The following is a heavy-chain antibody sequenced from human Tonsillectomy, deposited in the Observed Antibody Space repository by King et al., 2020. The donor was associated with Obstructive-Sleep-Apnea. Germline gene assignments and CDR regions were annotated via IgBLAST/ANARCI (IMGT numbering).Heavy chain of an antibody. V-gene: IGHV3-30*04. CDR2: IAYDGSNK. Sequence: VQLVESGGGVVQPGRSLRLSCAASGFTFSSYAMHLVRQVPGKGPEWVAVIAYDGSNKYYADSVKGRFTISRDNSKNTLYLQMNSLRAEETAVYYCARDRERWHKKDLIFDYWGQGTLVTVSS. CDR3: ARDRERWHKKDLIFDY. J-gene: IGHJ4*02. D-gene: IGHD5-24*01. CDR1: GFTFSSYA.